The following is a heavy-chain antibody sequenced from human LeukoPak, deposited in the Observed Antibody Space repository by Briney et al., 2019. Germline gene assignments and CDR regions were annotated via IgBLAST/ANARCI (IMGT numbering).Heavy chain of an antibody. Sequence: GGSLRLSCAASGFTFSSYNMNWVRQAPGKGLEWVSYISSSSSTIYYADSVKGRFTISRDNAKNSLYLQMNSLRAEDTAVYYCARDRSYYDSSGYEDYWGQGTLVTVSS. CDR3: ARDRSYYDSSGYEDY. CDR2: ISSSSSTI. CDR1: GFTFSSYN. J-gene: IGHJ4*02. D-gene: IGHD3-22*01. V-gene: IGHV3-48*04.